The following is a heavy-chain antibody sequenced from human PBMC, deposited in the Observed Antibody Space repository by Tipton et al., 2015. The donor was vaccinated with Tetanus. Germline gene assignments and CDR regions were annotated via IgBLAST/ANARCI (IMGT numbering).Heavy chain of an antibody. D-gene: IGHD3-22*01. CDR1: GYTFTGYY. CDR2: IDPNSGGT. CDR3: ARDRGDYISSGMDL. Sequence: QVQLVQSGAEMKKPGASVKVSCKASGYTFTGYYMYWVRQAPGQVLEWMGWIDPNSGGTVYAQEFQGRVTMSMDTSISTAYMELSCLRSVVTAVYYFARDRGDYISSGMDLWGPGTTVTVS. V-gene: IGHV1-2*02. J-gene: IGHJ6*02.